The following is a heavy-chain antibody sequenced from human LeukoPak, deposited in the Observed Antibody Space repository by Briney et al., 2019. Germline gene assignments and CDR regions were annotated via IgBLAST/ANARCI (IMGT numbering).Heavy chain of an antibody. J-gene: IGHJ4*02. Sequence: GGSLRLSCAVSGFGLSTNGMSWVRRAPGKGLEWVSAITMSGTSTYYADSVKGRFTISRDSSKNTLYLQTNSLRAEDTAVYYCAKDVGKWESPHYFDYWGQGTLVTVSS. D-gene: IGHD1-26*01. CDR1: GFGLSTNG. CDR2: ITMSGTST. CDR3: AKDVGKWESPHYFDY. V-gene: IGHV3-23*01.